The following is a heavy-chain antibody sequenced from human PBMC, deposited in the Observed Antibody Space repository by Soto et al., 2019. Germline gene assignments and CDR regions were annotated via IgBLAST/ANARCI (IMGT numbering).Heavy chain of an antibody. Sequence: QVQLVQSGAEVKKPGASVKVSCKASGYTFINYYIHWVRQAPGQGLEWMGMINPSGGSTSYAQKLQGRVTMTSDTSTRTVYMELSSLRSEDTAVYYCARYDKSGLDSWGQGTLVTVSS. D-gene: IGHD3-9*01. CDR1: GYTFINYY. J-gene: IGHJ4*02. CDR2: INPSGGST. CDR3: ARYDKSGLDS. V-gene: IGHV1-46*04.